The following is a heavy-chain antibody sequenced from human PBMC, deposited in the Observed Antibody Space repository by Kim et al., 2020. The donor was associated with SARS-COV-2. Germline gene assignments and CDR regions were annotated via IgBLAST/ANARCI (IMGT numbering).Heavy chain of an antibody. CDR2: GNT. D-gene: IGHD1-1*01. V-gene: IGHV1-18*01. CDR3: ASRNRGFDY. Sequence: GNTNYAQKLQGRVTMTTDTSTSTAYMELRSLRSDDTAVYYCASRNRGFDYWGQGTLVSVSS. J-gene: IGHJ4*02.